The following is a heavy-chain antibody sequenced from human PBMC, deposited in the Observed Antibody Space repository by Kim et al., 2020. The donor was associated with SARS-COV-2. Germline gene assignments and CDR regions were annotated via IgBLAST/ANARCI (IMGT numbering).Heavy chain of an antibody. Sequence: ASVKVSCKASGYTFTGYYMHWVQQAPGQGLEWMGRINPNSGGTNYAQKFQGRVTMTRDTSISTAYMELSRLRSDDTAVYFFARDLPSIYQLPTNGGHYDY. CDR2: INPNSGGT. V-gene: IGHV1-2*06. D-gene: IGHD2-2*01. CDR3: ARDLPSIYQLPTNGGHYDY. CDR1: GYTFTGYY. J-gene: IGHJ4*01.